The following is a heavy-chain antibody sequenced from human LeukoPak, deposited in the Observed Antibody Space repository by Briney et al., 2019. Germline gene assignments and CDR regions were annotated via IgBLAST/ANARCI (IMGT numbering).Heavy chain of an antibody. CDR1: GGSVSGYH. V-gene: IGHV4-34*01. Sequence: SETLSLTCAAYGGSVSGYHWTWIRQPPGQGREYIGEINASRSSIYNPSLKNRVTISVDTSKKQISVNLTSVTAADTGVYYCARGPHQQWPPMQYWGQGSLVTVSS. CDR2: INASRSS. CDR3: ARGPHQQWPPMQY. J-gene: IGHJ4*02. D-gene: IGHD6-19*01.